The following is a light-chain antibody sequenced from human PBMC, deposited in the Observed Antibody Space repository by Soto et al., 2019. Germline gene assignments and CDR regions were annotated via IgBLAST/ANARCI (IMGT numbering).Light chain of an antibody. CDR1: QSVSSNY. CDR3: QQYGSSPIT. CDR2: VAS. V-gene: IGKV3-20*01. Sequence: EIVLTQSPGTLSXSPGERATLSCRASQSVSSNYLAWYQQKPGQAPRVLIYVASSRATGIPDRFSGSGSGTDFTLTISRLEPEDFAVYYCQQYGSSPITFGQGTRLEIK. J-gene: IGKJ5*01.